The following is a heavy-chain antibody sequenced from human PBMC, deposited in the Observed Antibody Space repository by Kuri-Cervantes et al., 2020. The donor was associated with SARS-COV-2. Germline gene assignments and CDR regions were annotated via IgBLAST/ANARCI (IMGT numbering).Heavy chain of an antibody. D-gene: IGHD3-3*01. V-gene: IGHV3-30*03. J-gene: IGHJ4*02. Sequence: GESLKISCAASGFTFGSYGMHWVRQAPGKGLEWVAVISHDGTNKDYADSLKGLFTISRDNSKNTLYLEMNSLRAEDTAVYYRARDGSPRVWSGYYTDYWGQGTLVTVSS. CDR1: GFTFGSYG. CDR2: ISHDGTNK. CDR3: ARDGSPRVWSGYYTDY.